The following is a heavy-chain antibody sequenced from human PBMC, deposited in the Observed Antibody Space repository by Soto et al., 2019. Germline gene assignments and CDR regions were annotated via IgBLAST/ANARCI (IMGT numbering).Heavy chain of an antibody. Sequence: GGSLRLSCATSGFTFTNYAMTWVRQTPGKGLEWVSGISASGGLKYYADSVRGRFTVSRDNSKNILYLQMDNLRDEDTALYYCAREVGAPSGWLDPWGQGTQVTVSS. CDR2: ISASGGLK. CDR3: AREVGAPSGWLDP. CDR1: GFTFTNYA. D-gene: IGHD1-26*01. J-gene: IGHJ5*02. V-gene: IGHV3-23*01.